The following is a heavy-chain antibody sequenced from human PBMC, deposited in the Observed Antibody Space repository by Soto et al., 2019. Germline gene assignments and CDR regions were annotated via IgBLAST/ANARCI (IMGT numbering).Heavy chain of an antibody. CDR1: GGSISSSNW. CDR2: IYHSGST. CDR3: ARWAKTYYYDSSRGGHFDY. J-gene: IGHJ4*02. Sequence: SETLSLTCAVSGGSISSSNWWSWVRQPPGKGLEWIGEIYHSGSTNYNPSLKSRVTISVDKSKNQFSLKLSSVTAADTAVYYCARWAKTYYYDSSRGGHFDYWGQGTLVTVSS. V-gene: IGHV4-4*02. D-gene: IGHD3-22*01.